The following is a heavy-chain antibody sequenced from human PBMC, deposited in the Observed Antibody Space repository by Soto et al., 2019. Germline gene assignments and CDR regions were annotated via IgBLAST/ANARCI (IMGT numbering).Heavy chain of an antibody. Sequence: SVKVSCKASGGTFSSYAISWVRQAPGQGLEWMGGIIPIFGTANYAQKFQGRVTITADESTSTAYMELSSLRSEDTAVYYCARDPGYYDFWSGPSNFDYWGQGTLVTVSS. CDR3: ARDPGYYDFWSGPSNFDY. D-gene: IGHD3-3*01. CDR2: IIPIFGTA. CDR1: GGTFSSYA. J-gene: IGHJ4*02. V-gene: IGHV1-69*13.